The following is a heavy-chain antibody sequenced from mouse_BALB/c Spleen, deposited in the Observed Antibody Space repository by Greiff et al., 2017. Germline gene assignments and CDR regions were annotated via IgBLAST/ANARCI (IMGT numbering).Heavy chain of an antibody. Sequence: VQLQQSGAELVKPGASVKLSCTASGFNIKDTYMHWVKQRPEQGLEWIGRIDPANGNTKYDPKFQGKATITADTSSNTAYLQLSSLTSEDTAVYYCARRGITTVVAPGFAYWGQGTLATVSA. J-gene: IGHJ3*01. D-gene: IGHD1-1*01. CDR1: GFNIKDTY. CDR2: IDPANGNT. V-gene: IGHV14-3*02. CDR3: ARRGITTVVAPGFAY.